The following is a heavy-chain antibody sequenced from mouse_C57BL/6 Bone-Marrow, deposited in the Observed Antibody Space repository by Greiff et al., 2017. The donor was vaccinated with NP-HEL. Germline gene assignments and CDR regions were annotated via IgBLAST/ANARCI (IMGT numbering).Heavy chain of an antibody. CDR2: IRLKSDNYAT. D-gene: IGHD1-1*02. CDR3: TAMERGYFDV. J-gene: IGHJ1*03. CDR1: GFTFSNYW. V-gene: IGHV6-3*01. Sequence: EVKLVESGGGLVQPGGSMKLSCVASGFTFSNYWMNWVRQSPEKGLEWVAQIRLKSDNYATHYAESVKGRFTISRDDSKSSVYLQMNNLRAEDTGIYYCTAMERGYFDVWGTGTTVTVSS.